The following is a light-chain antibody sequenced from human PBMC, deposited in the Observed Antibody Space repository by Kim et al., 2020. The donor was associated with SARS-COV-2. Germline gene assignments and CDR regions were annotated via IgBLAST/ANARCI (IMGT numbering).Light chain of an antibody. V-gene: IGKV1-12*01. CDR2: AAS. CDR3: QQANSFPIT. Sequence: ASVGDRVTLTCRGRQRIRRWMCWYQQRPGKAPKLLIYAASSLQSGVPSRCSGSGSGTDFTLTINSLQPEDFATYYCQQANSFPITFGQGTRLEIK. CDR1: QRIRRW. J-gene: IGKJ5*01.